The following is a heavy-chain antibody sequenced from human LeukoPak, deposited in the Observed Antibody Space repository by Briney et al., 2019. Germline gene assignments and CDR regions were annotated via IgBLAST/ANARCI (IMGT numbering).Heavy chain of an antibody. CDR2: ISSGSSTV. CDR3: AKDGTSWSFDY. J-gene: IGHJ4*02. CDR1: GFIFSSYG. V-gene: IGHV3-48*01. Sequence: PGGSLRLSCAASGFIFSSYGMNWVRQAPGKGLEWVSYISSGSSTVYYADSVKGRFTISRDNAKNSLYLQMNSLRAEDTAVYYCAKDGTSWSFDYWGQGTLVTVSS. D-gene: IGHD2-2*01.